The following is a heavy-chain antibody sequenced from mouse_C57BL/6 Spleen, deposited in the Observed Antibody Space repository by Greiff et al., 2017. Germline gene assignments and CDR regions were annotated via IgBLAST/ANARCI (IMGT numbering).Heavy chain of an antibody. CDR3: ARGYGNYGAWFAY. CDR1: GYTFTSYW. CDR2: IDPSDSYT. Sequence: QVQLQQPGAELVMPGASVKLSCKASGYTFTSYWMHWVKQRPGQGLEWIGEIDPSDSYTNYNQKFKGKSTLTVDKSSSTAYMQLSSLTSEDSAVYYCARGYGNYGAWFAYWGQGTLVTVSA. J-gene: IGHJ3*01. D-gene: IGHD2-10*02. V-gene: IGHV1-69*01.